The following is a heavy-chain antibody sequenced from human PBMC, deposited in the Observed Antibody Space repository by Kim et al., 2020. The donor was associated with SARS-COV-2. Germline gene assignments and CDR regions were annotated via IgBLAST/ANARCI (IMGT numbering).Heavy chain of an antibody. CDR2: ISSSSGII. Sequence: GGSLRLSCEASEFTFRSYNMNWVRQAPGKGLEWVSYISSSSGIIYYADSVRGRFTISRDNAKKSLFLQMNSLTDEDTAVYYCARDLISGAYTFDYWGQGT. D-gene: IGHD1-26*01. CDR1: EFTFRSYN. J-gene: IGHJ4*02. V-gene: IGHV3-48*02. CDR3: ARDLISGAYTFDY.